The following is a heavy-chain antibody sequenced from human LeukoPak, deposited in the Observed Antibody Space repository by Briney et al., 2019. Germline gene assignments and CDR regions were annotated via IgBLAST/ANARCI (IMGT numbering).Heavy chain of an antibody. D-gene: IGHD2-15*01. CDR1: GGTFSSYA. V-gene: IGHV1-69*06. J-gene: IGHJ3*02. CDR3: ARKGGRYCSGGSCYELENDAFDI. CDR2: IIPIFGTA. Sequence: SSVKVSCKASGGTFSSYAISWVRQAPGQGLEWMGGIIPIFGTANYAQEFQGRVTITADKSTSTAYMELSSLRSEDTAVYYCARKGGRYCSGGSCYELENDAFDIWGQGTMVTVSS.